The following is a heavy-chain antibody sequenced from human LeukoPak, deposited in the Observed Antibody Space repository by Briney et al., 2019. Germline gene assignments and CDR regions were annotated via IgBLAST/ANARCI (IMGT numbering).Heavy chain of an antibody. CDR1: GFTFSSYS. V-gene: IGHV3-48*01. CDR2: ISSSSSTI. CDR3: ARGSSSTDFDY. Sequence: GGSLRLSCAASGFTFSSYSMNWVRQAPGKGLEWVSYISSSSSTIYYADSVKGRFTISRDNAKNSLYLQMNSLRAEDTAVYYCARGSSSTDFDYWGQGTLVTVSS. J-gene: IGHJ4*02. D-gene: IGHD2-2*01.